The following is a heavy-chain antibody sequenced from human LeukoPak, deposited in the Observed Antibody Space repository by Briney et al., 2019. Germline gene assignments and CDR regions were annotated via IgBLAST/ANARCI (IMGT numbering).Heavy chain of an antibody. J-gene: IGHJ4*02. D-gene: IGHD3-10*01. CDR3: ARDDSRRYYGSGSYYRRTRPSHFDY. CDR2: ISSSGSTI. CDR1: GFTFSSYW. Sequence: GGSLRLSCAASGFTFSSYWMSWVRQAPGKGLEWVSYISSSGSTIYYADPVKGRFTISRDNAKNSLYLQMNSLRAEDTAVYYCARDDSRRYYGSGSYYRRTRPSHFDYWGQGTLVTVSS. V-gene: IGHV3-48*04.